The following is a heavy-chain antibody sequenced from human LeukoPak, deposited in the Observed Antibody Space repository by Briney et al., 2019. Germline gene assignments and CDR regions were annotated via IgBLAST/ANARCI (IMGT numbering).Heavy chain of an antibody. V-gene: IGHV3-23*01. D-gene: IGHD1-26*01. CDR2: ISGSGGST. J-gene: IGHJ3*02. CDR3: ARGMNPWWELDAFDI. Sequence: GGSLRLSCAASGFTFSSYSMSWVRQAPGKGLEWVSAISGSGGSTYYADSVKGRFTISRDNSKNTLYLQMNSLRAEDTAVYYCARGMNPWWELDAFDIWGQGTMVTVSS. CDR1: GFTFSSYS.